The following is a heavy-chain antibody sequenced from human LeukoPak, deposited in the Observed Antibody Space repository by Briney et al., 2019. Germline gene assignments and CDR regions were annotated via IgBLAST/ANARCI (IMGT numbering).Heavy chain of an antibody. Sequence: GGSLRLSCAASGFTVNSNYMSWVRQAPGKGLEWVSVIYSGGSTYYADSVKGRFTISRDNSKNMLYLQMNSLRTEDTAVYYCARDRSTGFDYWGQGTLVTVSS. J-gene: IGHJ4*02. D-gene: IGHD5/OR15-5a*01. CDR2: IYSGGST. CDR1: GFTVNSNY. V-gene: IGHV3-53*01. CDR3: ARDRSTGFDY.